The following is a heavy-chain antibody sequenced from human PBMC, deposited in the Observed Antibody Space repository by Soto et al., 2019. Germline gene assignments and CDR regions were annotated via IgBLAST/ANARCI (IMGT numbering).Heavy chain of an antibody. J-gene: IGHJ4*02. CDR1: GFSLSTSGAG. CDR2: LSWTDAK. V-gene: IGHV2-5*01. CDR3: AHRYGGNYYRWYFES. D-gene: IGHD1-26*01. Sequence: QITLKESGPTLVKPTQTLTVTCTFSGFSLSTSGAGVGWIRQSPGKAPEWLALLSWTDAKRYNPGLKSRLTITKDTSKNQVVLTMTDLDPVDTATYFCAHRYGGNYYRWYFESWGQGTLVTVSS.